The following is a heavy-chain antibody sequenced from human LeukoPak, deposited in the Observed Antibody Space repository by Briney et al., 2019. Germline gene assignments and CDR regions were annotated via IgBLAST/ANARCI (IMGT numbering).Heavy chain of an antibody. CDR3: ARDSGSSSYYYCGMDV. CDR2: IYTARTT. V-gene: IGHV3-66*01. D-gene: IGHD6-6*01. J-gene: IGHJ6*02. CDR1: GFTVSSNY. Sequence: WGSLRLSCAGSGFTVSSNYMSWVRQAPGKGLEWVSVIYTARTTYDADSVTGRFTISRDNSKNTLSLQMNSLRDEDTAVYYCARDSGSSSYYYCGMDVWGQGTTVTVSS.